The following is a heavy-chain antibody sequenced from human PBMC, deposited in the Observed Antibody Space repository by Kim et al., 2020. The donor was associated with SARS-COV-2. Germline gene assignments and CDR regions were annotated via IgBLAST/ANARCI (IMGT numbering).Heavy chain of an antibody. CDR3: ARGPLWNGYVDYYGMDV. D-gene: IGHD3-3*01. V-gene: IGHV4-30-2*01. Sequence: SETLSLTCAVSGGSISSGGYSWSWVRQPPGKGLEWIGYIYHSGSTYYNASLKGRVTMSVDLSKNQFSLNLNSVTAADTAVYYCARGPLWNGYVDYYGMDVWGQGTTVTVSS. CDR1: GGSISSGGYS. J-gene: IGHJ6*02. CDR2: IYHSGST.